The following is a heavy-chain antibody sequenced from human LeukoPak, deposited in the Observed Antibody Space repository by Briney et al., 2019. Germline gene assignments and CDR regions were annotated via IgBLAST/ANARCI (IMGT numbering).Heavy chain of an antibody. CDR2: IYSGGST. CDR1: GFTFSSYW. CDR3: ARMSMIVVVNRWDYFDY. J-gene: IGHJ4*02. Sequence: GGSLRLSCAASGFTFSSYWMSWVRQAPGKGLEWVSVIYSGGSTYYADSVKGRFTISRDNSKNTLYLQMNSLRAEDTAVYYCARMSMIVVVNRWDYFDYWGQGTLVTVSS. V-gene: IGHV3-53*01. D-gene: IGHD3-22*01.